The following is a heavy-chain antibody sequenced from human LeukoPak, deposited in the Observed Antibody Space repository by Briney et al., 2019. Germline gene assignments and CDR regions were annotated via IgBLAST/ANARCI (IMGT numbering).Heavy chain of an antibody. Sequence: SETLSLTCTASGGSISSYYWSWIRQPPGKGLEWIGYIYYSGSTNYNPSLKSRVTISVDTSKNQFSLKLSSVTAADTAVYYCARHLAIADDAFDIWGQGTMVTVSS. V-gene: IGHV4-59*01. D-gene: IGHD6-13*01. J-gene: IGHJ3*02. CDR3: ARHLAIADDAFDI. CDR2: IYYSGST. CDR1: GGSISSYY.